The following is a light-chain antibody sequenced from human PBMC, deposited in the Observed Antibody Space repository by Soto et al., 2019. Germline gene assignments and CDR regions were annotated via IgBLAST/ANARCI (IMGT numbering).Light chain of an antibody. CDR2: GAS. Sequence: EIVMTQSPATLSVYPGERATLSCRASQSITSSLAWYQQKPGQAPRLLIYGASTRATGIPPRFSGSGSGTDFTLTISRLEPEDFAVYYCQQRSNWPLTFGQGTRLEIK. CDR1: QSITSS. V-gene: IGKV3-15*01. CDR3: QQRSNWPLT. J-gene: IGKJ5*01.